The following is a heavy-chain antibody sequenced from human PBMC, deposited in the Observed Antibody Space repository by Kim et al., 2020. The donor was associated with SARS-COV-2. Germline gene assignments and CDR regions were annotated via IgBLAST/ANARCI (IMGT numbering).Heavy chain of an antibody. D-gene: IGHD3-10*01. V-gene: IGHV4-59*08. CDR3: ARQNTYYYGSGSMYPGMDV. J-gene: IGHJ6*02. Sequence: SRVTISVDTSKNQFSLKLSSVTAADTAVYYCARQNTYYYGSGSMYPGMDVWGQGTTVTVSS.